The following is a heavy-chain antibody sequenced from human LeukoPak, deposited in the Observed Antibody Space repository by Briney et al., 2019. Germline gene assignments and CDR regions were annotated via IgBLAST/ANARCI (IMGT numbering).Heavy chain of an antibody. CDR1: GYTFTSYY. V-gene: IGHV1-2*06. CDR2: INPNSGGT. Sequence: ASVKVSCKASGYTFTSYYMHWVRQAPGQGLEWMGRINPNSGGTNYAQKFQGRVTMTRDTSISTAYMELSRLRSDDTAVYYCARVWNYDSSGYFYWGQGTLVTVSS. D-gene: IGHD3-22*01. J-gene: IGHJ4*02. CDR3: ARVWNYDSSGYFY.